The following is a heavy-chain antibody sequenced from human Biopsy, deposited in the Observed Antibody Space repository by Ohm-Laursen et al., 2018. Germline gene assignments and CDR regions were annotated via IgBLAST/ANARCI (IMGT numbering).Heavy chain of an antibody. CDR1: GDTFSNYG. CDR2: IIPMFGTA. V-gene: IGHV1-69*13. CDR3: ARGPHSGSHSCFDY. Sequence: SVKVSCKAPGDTFSNYGVNWVRQAPGQGLEWLGGIIPMFGTANYAQMFQGRVTISADESTSTSYMELSSLTTEDTAIYYCARGPHSGSHSCFDYWGRGTLVTVSS. J-gene: IGHJ4*02. D-gene: IGHD1-26*01.